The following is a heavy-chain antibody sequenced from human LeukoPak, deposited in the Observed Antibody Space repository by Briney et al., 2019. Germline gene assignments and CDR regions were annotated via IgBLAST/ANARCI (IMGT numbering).Heavy chain of an antibody. CDR3: ARVGYCSGDRCYEIDP. CDR1: GGSISSSSYY. J-gene: IGHJ5*02. CDR2: IYDSGST. Sequence: PSETLSLTCSVSGGSISSSSYYWGWIRQPPWKGLQWIGSIYDSGSTHYNPSLKSRVTISVDTSKNQFSLKLSSVTAADTAVYYCARVGYCSGDRCYEIDPWGRGTLVTVSS. V-gene: IGHV4-39*01. D-gene: IGHD2-15*01.